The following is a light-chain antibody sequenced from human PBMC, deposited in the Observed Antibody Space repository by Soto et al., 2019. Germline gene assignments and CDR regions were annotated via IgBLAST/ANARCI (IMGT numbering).Light chain of an antibody. CDR2: DTY. V-gene: IGKV3-15*01. CDR1: QGVGST. Sequence: EIIMTQSPATLSVSPGERVTLSCRASQGVGSTLAWYRQQPGQAPRLLIYDTYIRASGVPARFSGSGSGTEFTLTISGLQSEDFAVYFCQHYKRWPLAFGGGTKVEIK. CDR3: QHYKRWPLA. J-gene: IGKJ4*01.